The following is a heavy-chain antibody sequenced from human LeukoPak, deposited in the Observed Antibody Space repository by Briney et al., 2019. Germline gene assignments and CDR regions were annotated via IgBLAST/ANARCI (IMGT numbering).Heavy chain of an antibody. D-gene: IGHD4-23*01. Sequence: SVKVSCKASGGTFSSYAISWVRQAPGQGLEWMGRIIPILGIANYAQKFQGRVTITADKSTSTAYMELSSLRSEDTAVYYCARDRSPYSIVTPPTGLHYWGQGTLVTVSS. CDR3: ARDRSPYSIVTPPTGLHY. CDR2: IIPILGIA. CDR1: GGTFSSYA. V-gene: IGHV1-69*04. J-gene: IGHJ4*02.